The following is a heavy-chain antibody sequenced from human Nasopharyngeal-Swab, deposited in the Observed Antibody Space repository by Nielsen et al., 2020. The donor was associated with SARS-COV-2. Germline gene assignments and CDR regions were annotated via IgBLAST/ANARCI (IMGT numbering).Heavy chain of an antibody. D-gene: IGHD3-10*01. J-gene: IGHJ4*02. CDR1: GLTVSSPY. CDR2: LNTGGST. CDR3: VTDPTYGSGTYFYY. V-gene: IGHV3-53*01. Sequence: GESLKISCAASGLTVSSPYMGWVRRAPGKGLEWLSILNTGGSTYYADSVEGRFTISRDTSENTLYLQMDNLGVEDTAVYYCVTDPTYGSGTYFYYWGQGARVTVSS.